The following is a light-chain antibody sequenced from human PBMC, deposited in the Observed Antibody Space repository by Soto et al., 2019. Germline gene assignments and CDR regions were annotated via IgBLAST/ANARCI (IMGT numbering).Light chain of an antibody. CDR2: GAS. CDR1: QSFSSNY. J-gene: IGKJ5*01. Sequence: EIVLTQSPGTLSLSPGERATLSCRASQSFSSNYLAWYQQKPGQGPRLLIFGASSRATGIPDRFSGSGSGTDFTLTIRSLEPEDFAVYYCQQRSKWPITFGQGTRLAIK. V-gene: IGKV3D-20*02. CDR3: QQRSKWPIT.